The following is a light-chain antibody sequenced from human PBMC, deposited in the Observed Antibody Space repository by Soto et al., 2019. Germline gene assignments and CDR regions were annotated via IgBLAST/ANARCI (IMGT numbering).Light chain of an antibody. J-gene: IGLJ3*02. CDR2: DVS. Sequence: QSALTQPRSVSGAPGQSVTISCTGTSSDVGGYNYVSWYQQHPVKAPQLMIYDVSKRPSGVPDRFSGSKSGNTASLTISGLQAEDEADYYCCSYAGSYAWVFGGGTKLTVL. V-gene: IGLV2-11*01. CDR1: SSDVGGYNY. CDR3: CSYAGSYAWV.